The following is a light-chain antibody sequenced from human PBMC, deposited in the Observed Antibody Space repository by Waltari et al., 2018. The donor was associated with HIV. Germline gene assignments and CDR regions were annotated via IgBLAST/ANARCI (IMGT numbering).Light chain of an antibody. V-gene: IGLV3-21*02. J-gene: IGLJ3*02. CDR2: NDD. CDR1: HFGEKR. Sequence: SYVLPQPPSVSVAPGQTARMTCGGIHFGEKRVHWDHQKAGQAPVLVIYNDDDRPSVIPELFSGSNSGNTATLTISKVEVGDEAYYYCRVGDSSGDPWVFGGGTRVTVL. CDR3: RVGDSSGDPWV.